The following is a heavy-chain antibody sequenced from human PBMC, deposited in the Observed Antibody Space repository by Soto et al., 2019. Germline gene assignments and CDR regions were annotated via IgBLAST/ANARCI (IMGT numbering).Heavy chain of an antibody. Sequence: EVQLLESGGGLVQPGGSLRLSCAASGFTFSSYAMSWVRQAPGKGLEWVSAISGSGGSTYYADSVKGRFTISRDNSKTQLYLQMNCLRAEDTAVYYCAKDPKGLQSWFDPWGQGTLVTVSS. D-gene: IGHD2-21*02. J-gene: IGHJ5*02. V-gene: IGHV3-23*01. CDR2: ISGSGGST. CDR3: AKDPKGLQSWFDP. CDR1: GFTFSSYA.